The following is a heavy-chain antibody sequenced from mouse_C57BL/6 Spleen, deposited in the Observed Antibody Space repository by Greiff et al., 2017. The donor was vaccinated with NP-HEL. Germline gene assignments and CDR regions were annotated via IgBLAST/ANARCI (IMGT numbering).Heavy chain of an antibody. CDR1: GFTFSDYG. J-gene: IGHJ4*01. CDR2: ISSGSSTI. CDR3: ARMGLRRGGRAMDY. D-gene: IGHD2-4*01. Sequence: DVHLVESGGGLVKPGGSLKLSCAASGFTFSDYGMHWVRQAPEKGLEWVAYISSGSSTIYYADTVKGRFTISRDNAKNTLFLQMTSVRSEDTAMYDCARMGLRRGGRAMDYWGQGTSVTVSS. V-gene: IGHV5-17*01.